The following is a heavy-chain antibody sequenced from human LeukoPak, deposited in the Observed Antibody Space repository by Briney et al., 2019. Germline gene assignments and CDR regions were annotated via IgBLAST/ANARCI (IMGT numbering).Heavy chain of an antibody. CDR2: IRYDGSNK. V-gene: IGHV3-30*02. Sequence: PGGSLRLSCAASGFTFSSYGMHWVRQAPGKGLEWVAFIRYDGSNKYYADSVKGRFTISRDNSKNTLYLQMNSLGAEDTAVYYCANGPLTITMIVVGLHYFSYWGQGTLVTVSS. D-gene: IGHD3-22*01. CDR1: GFTFSSYG. CDR3: ANGPLTITMIVVGLHYFSY. J-gene: IGHJ4*02.